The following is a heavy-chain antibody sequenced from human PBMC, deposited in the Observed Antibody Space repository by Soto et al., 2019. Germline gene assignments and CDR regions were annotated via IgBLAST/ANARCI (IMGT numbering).Heavy chain of an antibody. CDR1: GFTFSSYW. D-gene: IGHD6-6*01. J-gene: IGHJ4*02. V-gene: IGHV3-74*01. CDR3: ARSATYYSSSQFDY. Sequence: GGSLRLSCAASGFTFSSYWMHWVRQAPGKGLVWVSRINSDGSSSSYADSVKGRFTISRDNAKNTLYLQMNSLRAEDTAVYYCARSATYYSSSQFDYWGQGTLVTSPQ. CDR2: INSDGSSS.